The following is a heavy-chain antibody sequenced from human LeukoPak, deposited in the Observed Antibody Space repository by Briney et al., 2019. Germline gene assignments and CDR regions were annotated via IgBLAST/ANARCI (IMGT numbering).Heavy chain of an antibody. D-gene: IGHD2-2*01. CDR1: GFTLDDYA. CDR3: ARGSLGYCSSTSCYSFDY. Sequence: GRSLRLSCAASGFTLDDYAMHWVRQAPGKGLEWVSVIYSGGSTYYADSVKGRFTISRDSSKNTLYLQMNSLRAEDTAVYYCARGSLGYCSSTSCYSFDYWGQGTLVTVSS. V-gene: IGHV3-66*02. J-gene: IGHJ4*02. CDR2: IYSGGST.